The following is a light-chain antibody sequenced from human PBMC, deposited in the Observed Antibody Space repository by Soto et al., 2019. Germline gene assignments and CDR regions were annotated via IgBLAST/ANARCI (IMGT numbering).Light chain of an antibody. CDR2: GAS. J-gene: IGKJ5*01. V-gene: IGKV3-20*01. CDR3: QYYGNSPGT. Sequence: EIVLTQSPGTLSLSPGERATLSCRASQSVSSSYLAWYQQKPGQAPRLLIYGASSRATGIPDRFSGSGSETDFTLTISRLEPEDFAVFYCQYYGNSPGTFGQGTRLEIK. CDR1: QSVSSSY.